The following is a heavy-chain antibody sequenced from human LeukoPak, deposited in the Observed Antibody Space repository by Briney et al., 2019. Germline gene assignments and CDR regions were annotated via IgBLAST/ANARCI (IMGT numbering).Heavy chain of an antibody. CDR3: ASRDYSGRHFDY. J-gene: IGHJ4*02. CDR2: MYYSGST. Sequence: SETLSLTCTVSGGSISSYYWSWIRQPPGKGLEWIGYMYYSGSTNYNPSLKSRVTISVDTSQNQFSLKLSSVTAADTAMYYCASRDYSGRHFDYWGQGTLVTVSS. V-gene: IGHV4-59*01. D-gene: IGHD4-23*01. CDR1: GGSISSYY.